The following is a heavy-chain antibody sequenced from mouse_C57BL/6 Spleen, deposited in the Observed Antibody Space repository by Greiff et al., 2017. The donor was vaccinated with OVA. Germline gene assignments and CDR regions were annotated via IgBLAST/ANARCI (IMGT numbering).Heavy chain of an antibody. J-gene: IGHJ1*03. V-gene: IGHV1-81*01. CDR2: IYPRSGNT. CDR1: GYTFTSYG. D-gene: IGHD1-1*01. Sequence: QVQLKESGAELARPGASVKLSCKASGYTFTSYGISWVKQRTGQGLEWIGEIYPRSGNTYYNEKFKGKATLTADKSSSTAYMELRSLTSEASAVYFCAREGTVVATDWYFDVWGTGTTVTVSS. CDR3: AREGTVVATDWYFDV.